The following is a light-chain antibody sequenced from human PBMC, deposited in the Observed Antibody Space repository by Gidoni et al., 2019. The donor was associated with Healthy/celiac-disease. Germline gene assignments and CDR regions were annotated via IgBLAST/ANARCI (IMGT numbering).Light chain of an antibody. J-gene: IGLJ2*01. Sequence: QSALTQPASVSGSPGQAITISCTGTSSDVGGYNYVSWYQQHPGKAPKLMIYEVSNRTSGVSYRFSGSKSGNTASLTISGLQAEDEADYYCRSYTSSSTLVVFGGGTKLTVL. V-gene: IGLV2-14*01. CDR1: SSDVGGYNY. CDR2: EVS. CDR3: RSYTSSSTLVV.